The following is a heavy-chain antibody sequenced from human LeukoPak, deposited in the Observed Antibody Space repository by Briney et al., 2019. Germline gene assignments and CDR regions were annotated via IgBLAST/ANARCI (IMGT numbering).Heavy chain of an antibody. J-gene: IGHJ6*03. CDR3: ARVGGYSYVGYMDV. D-gene: IGHD5-18*01. Sequence: ESSVKVSCKASGGTFSSYAISWVRQAPGQGLEWMGGIIPIFGTANYAQKFQGRVTITADKSTSTAYMELSSLRSEDTAVYYCARVGGYSYVGYMDVWGKGTTVTVSS. CDR1: GGTFSSYA. CDR2: IIPIFGTA. V-gene: IGHV1-69*06.